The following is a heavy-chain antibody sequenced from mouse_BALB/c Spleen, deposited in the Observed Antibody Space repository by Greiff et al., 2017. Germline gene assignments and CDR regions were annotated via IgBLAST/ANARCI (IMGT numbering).Heavy chain of an antibody. CDR1: GFTFSSYA. J-gene: IGHJ2*01. V-gene: IGHV5-6-5*01. Sequence: EVMLVESGGGLVKPGGSLKLSCAASGFTFSSYAMSWVRQTPEKRLEWVASISSGGSTYYPDSVKGRFTISRDNARNILYLQMSSLRSEDTAMYYCARGGNYGLYFDYWGQGTTLTVSS. CDR2: ISSGGST. D-gene: IGHD2-1*01. CDR3: ARGGNYGLYFDY.